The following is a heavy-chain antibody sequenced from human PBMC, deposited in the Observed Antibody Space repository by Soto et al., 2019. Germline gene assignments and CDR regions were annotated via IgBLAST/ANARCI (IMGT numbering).Heavy chain of an antibody. Sequence: GGSLRLSCAASGFTVSANYMSWVRQAPGKGLEWLSVTDSGGSTYYTDSVKGRFTISRDNSKNTLYLQMSSLRPEDTAVYYCTRDQNCWGQGTLVTVSS. CDR3: TRDQNC. CDR1: GFTVSANY. CDR2: TDSGGST. V-gene: IGHV3-66*01. J-gene: IGHJ4*02.